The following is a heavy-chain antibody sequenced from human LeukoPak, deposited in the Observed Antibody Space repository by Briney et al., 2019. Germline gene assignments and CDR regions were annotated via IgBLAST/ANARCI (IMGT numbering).Heavy chain of an antibody. Sequence: ASVTVSCTASGGTFSSYAISWVRQAPGQGLEWMGRIIPILGIANYAQKFQGRVTVTADKSTSTAYMELSSLRSEDTAVYYCARDLPYGDHGTYWYFDLWGRGTLVTVSS. CDR1: GGTFSSYA. D-gene: IGHD4-17*01. J-gene: IGHJ2*01. CDR2: IIPILGIA. CDR3: ARDLPYGDHGTYWYFDL. V-gene: IGHV1-69*04.